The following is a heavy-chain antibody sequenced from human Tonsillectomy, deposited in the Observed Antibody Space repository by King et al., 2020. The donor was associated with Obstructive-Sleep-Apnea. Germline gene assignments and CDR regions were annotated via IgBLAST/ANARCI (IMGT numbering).Heavy chain of an antibody. J-gene: IGHJ4*02. Sequence: QLQESGPGLVKPSETLSLTCTVSGGSISSSSYYWGWNRQPPGKGLEWIGSIYYSGSTYYNPSLKSRVTISVATSKNQFSLKLSSVTAADTAVYYCATLLGSYGDGYWDYWGQGTLVTVSS. CDR1: GGSISSSSYY. V-gene: IGHV4-39*07. D-gene: IGHD2-15*01. CDR2: IYYSGST. CDR3: ATLLGSYGDGYWDY.